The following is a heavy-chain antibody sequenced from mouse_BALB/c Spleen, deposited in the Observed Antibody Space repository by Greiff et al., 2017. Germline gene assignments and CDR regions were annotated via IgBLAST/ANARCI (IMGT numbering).Heavy chain of an antibody. CDR3: ARRGLRRDFDY. CDR1: GFAFSSYD. J-gene: IGHJ2*01. Sequence: EVKLVEYGGGLVKPGGSLKLSCAASGFAFSSYDMSWVRQTPEKRLEWVAYISSGGGSTYYPDTVKGRFTISRDNAKNTLYLQMSSLKSEDTAMYYCARRGLRRDFDYWGQGTTLTVSS. V-gene: IGHV5-12-1*01. CDR2: ISSGGGST. D-gene: IGHD2-4*01.